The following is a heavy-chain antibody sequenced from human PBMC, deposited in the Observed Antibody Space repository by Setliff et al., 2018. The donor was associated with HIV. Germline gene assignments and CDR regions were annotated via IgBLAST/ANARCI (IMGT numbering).Heavy chain of an antibody. V-gene: IGHV4-59*11. J-gene: IGHJ4*02. CDR3: ARGIESFWSGYVR. CDR1: GGSISSHY. CDR2: IYYNGNT. Sequence: SETLSLTCAVSGGSISSHYWSWIRLPPGKGLEWIGTIYYNGNTNYNPSLKSRVAISVDTSKNLFSLKLTSATPADTAVYYCARGIESFWSGYVRWGQGTLVTVSS. D-gene: IGHD3-3*01.